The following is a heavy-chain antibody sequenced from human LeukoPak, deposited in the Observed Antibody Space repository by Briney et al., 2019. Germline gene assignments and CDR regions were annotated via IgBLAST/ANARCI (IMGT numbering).Heavy chain of an antibody. D-gene: IGHD3-22*01. V-gene: IGHV4-34*01. J-gene: IGHJ4*02. CDR1: GGSFIGYY. CDR2: INHSGST. CDR3: ARGKRGKGLKTYYYDSSGYWPIDY. Sequence: KPSETLSLTCAVYGGSFIGYYWSWIRQPPGKGLEWIGEINHSGSTNYNPSLKSRVTISVDTSKNQFSLKLSSVTAADTAVYYCARGKRGKGLKTYYYDSSGYWPIDYWGQGTLVTVSS.